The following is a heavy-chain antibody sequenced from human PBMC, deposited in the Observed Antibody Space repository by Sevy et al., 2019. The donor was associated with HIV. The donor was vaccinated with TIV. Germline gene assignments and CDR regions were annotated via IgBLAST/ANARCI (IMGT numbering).Heavy chain of an antibody. CDR3: ARGGKRFLQWSPVDYYMDV. CDR2: VHYSGST. Sequence: SETLSLTCTVSGGSIDYYYWNWIRQPPGKGLEWIGYVHYSGSTNYNSSLESRVIISVDTSNNQFSLILRSVTAADTAVYYCARGGKRFLQWSPVDYYMDVWGKGATVTVSS. D-gene: IGHD3-3*01. V-gene: IGHV4-59*08. J-gene: IGHJ6*03. CDR1: GGSIDYYY.